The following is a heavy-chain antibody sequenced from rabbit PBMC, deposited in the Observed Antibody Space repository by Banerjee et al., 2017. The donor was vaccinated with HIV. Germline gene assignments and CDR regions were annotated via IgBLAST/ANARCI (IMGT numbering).Heavy chain of an antibody. CDR2: IGAAST. Sequence: QQQLEESGGDLVKPEGSLTLTCTASGFTLSSYWICWVRQAPGKGLEWIACIGAASTYYATWAKGRFTISKTSSTTVTLQMTSLTAADTATYFCARDAGYAGSNLWGQGTLVTVS. CDR3: ARDAGYAGSNL. J-gene: IGHJ4*01. D-gene: IGHD4-2*01. V-gene: IGHV1S45*01. CDR1: GFTLSSYW.